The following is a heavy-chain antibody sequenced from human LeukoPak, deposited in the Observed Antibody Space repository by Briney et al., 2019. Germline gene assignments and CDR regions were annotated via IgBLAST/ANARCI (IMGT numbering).Heavy chain of an antibody. CDR3: ARVVVVPAAMWFDP. V-gene: IGHV1-69*04. Sequence: ASVKVSCKASGGTFSSYAISWVRQAPGQGLEWMGRIIPILGIANYAQKFQGRVTITADKSTSTAYMELSSLRSEGTAVYYCARVVVVPAAMWFDPWGQGTLVTVSS. J-gene: IGHJ5*02. D-gene: IGHD2-2*01. CDR2: IIPILGIA. CDR1: GGTFSSYA.